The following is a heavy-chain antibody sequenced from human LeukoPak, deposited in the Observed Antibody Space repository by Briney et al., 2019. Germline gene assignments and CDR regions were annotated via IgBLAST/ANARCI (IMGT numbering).Heavy chain of an antibody. Sequence: GASVKVSCKASGYNFIANYMQWVRQAPGQGLEWMGWINPNSGGTNYAQKFQGRVTMTRDTSISTAYMELSSLRSDDTAVYYCAKGIKRGYSYGSPHDAFDIWGQGTMVTVSS. CDR3: AKGIKRGYSYGSPHDAFDI. J-gene: IGHJ3*02. CDR2: INPNSGGT. V-gene: IGHV1-2*02. D-gene: IGHD5-18*01. CDR1: GYNFIANY.